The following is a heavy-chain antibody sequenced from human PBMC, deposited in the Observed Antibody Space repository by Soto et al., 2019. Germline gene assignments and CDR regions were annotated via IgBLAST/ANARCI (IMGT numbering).Heavy chain of an antibody. CDR3: ATVYGSGNYPPYSIDF. J-gene: IGHJ4*02. CDR1: GGTFNSYV. V-gene: IGHV1-69*13. Sequence: GASVKVSCKASGGTFNSYVVNWVRQAPGQGLEWMGGIIGVSGTTRYAQKFQGRVTITADESSNTVYMELSSLRSDDTGVYYCATVYGSGNYPPYSIDFWGQGTLVAVSS. D-gene: IGHD3-10*01. CDR2: IIGVSGTT.